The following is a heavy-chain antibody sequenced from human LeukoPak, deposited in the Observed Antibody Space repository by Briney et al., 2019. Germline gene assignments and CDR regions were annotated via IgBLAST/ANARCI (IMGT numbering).Heavy chain of an antibody. Sequence: AGGSLRLSCAASGFTFSSYSMSWVRQAPGKGLEWVSSISSSSSYIYYADSVKGRFTISRDNAKNLLYLQMNSLRAEDTAVYYCARFDDYAPLDVWGQGTTVTVSS. CDR1: GFTFSSYS. CDR3: ARFDDYAPLDV. J-gene: IGHJ6*02. CDR2: ISSSSSYI. D-gene: IGHD3-16*01. V-gene: IGHV3-21*01.